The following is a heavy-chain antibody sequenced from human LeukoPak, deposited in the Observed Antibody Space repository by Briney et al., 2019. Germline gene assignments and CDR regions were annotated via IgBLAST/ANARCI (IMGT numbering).Heavy chain of an antibody. Sequence: SVKVSCKAPGGTFSSYAISWVRQAPGQGLEWMGGIIPIFGTANYAQKFQGRVTITTDESTSTAYMELSSLRSEDTAVYYCARPHRYCSSTSCYHAASWDYWGQGTLVTVSS. CDR3: ARPHRYCSSTSCYHAASWDY. CDR2: IIPIFGTA. V-gene: IGHV1-69*05. J-gene: IGHJ4*02. D-gene: IGHD2-2*01. CDR1: GGTFSSYA.